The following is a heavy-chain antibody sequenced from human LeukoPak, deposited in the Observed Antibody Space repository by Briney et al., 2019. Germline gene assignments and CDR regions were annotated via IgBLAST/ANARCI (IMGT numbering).Heavy chain of an antibody. CDR3: ARDDYYDSSGLDY. J-gene: IGHJ4*02. Sequence: PGRSLRLSCAASGFTFSSYGMHWVRQAPGKGLEWVAVISYDGSNKYYADSVKGRFTISRDNSKNMLYLQMNSLRAEDTAVYYCARDDYYDSSGLDYWGQGTLVTVSS. D-gene: IGHD3-22*01. V-gene: IGHV3-30*03. CDR1: GFTFSSYG. CDR2: ISYDGSNK.